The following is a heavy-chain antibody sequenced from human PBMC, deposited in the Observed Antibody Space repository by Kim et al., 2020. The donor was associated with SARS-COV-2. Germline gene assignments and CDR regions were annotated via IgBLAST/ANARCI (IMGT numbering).Heavy chain of an antibody. V-gene: IGHV3-30-3*01. Sequence: GESLRLSCAASGFTFSSYAMHWVRQAPGKGLEWVAVISYDGSNKYYADSVKGRFTISRDNSKNTLYLQMNSLRAEDTAVYYCARDGGRAYSGSDYGWGQG. CDR3: ARDGGRAYSGSDYG. J-gene: IGHJ1*01. CDR1: GFTFSSYA. CDR2: ISYDGSNK. D-gene: IGHD1-26*01.